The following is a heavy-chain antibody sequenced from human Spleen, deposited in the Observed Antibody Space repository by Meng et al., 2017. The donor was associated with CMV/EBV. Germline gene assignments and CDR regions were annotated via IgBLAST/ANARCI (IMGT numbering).Heavy chain of an antibody. CDR2: IRYDGSNK. CDR1: GFTFSSYE. D-gene: IGHD3-16*01. CDR3: AKDPGGEWSHYYYGMDV. J-gene: IGHJ6*02. V-gene: IGHV3-30*02. Sequence: GGSLRLSCAASGFTFSSYEMNWVRQAPGKGLEWVAFIRYDGSNKYYADSVKGRFTISRDNSKNTLYLQMNSLRAEDTAVYYCAKDPGGEWSHYYYGMDVWGQGTTVTVSS.